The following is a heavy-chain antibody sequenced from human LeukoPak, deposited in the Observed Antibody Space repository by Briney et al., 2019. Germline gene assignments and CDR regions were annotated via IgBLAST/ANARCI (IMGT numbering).Heavy chain of an antibody. CDR2: ISGSGGNT. D-gene: IGHD2-2*01. Sequence: TGGSLRLSCAASGFTFSSYAMSWVRQAPGKGLEWVSVISGSGGNTYYADSVKGRFTISRDNSKNTLYLQMNSLRTEDTALYYCARDTRLGYCSSIRCYASWFDPWGQGTLVTVSS. J-gene: IGHJ5*02. CDR1: GFTFSSYA. CDR3: ARDTRLGYCSSIRCYASWFDP. V-gene: IGHV3-23*01.